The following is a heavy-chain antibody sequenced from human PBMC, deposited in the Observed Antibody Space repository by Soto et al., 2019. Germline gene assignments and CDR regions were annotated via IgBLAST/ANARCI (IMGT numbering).Heavy chain of an antibody. CDR2: ISYDGSNK. D-gene: IGHD6-13*01. Sequence: GGSLRLSCAASGFTFSSYAMHWVRQAPGKGLEWVAVISYDGSNKYYADSVKGRFTISRDNSKNTLYLQMNSLRAEDTAVYYCASGAGYSSSWGQGTLVTVSS. V-gene: IGHV3-30-3*01. J-gene: IGHJ4*02. CDR1: GFTFSSYA. CDR3: ASGAGYSSS.